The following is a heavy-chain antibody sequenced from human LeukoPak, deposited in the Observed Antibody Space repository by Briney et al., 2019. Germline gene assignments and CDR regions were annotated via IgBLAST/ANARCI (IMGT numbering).Heavy chain of an antibody. J-gene: IGHJ6*02. CDR3: TTQQGALGYCSSTSCYPDYYYYGMDV. Sequence: GGSLRLSCAASGFTFNNAWMSWVRQAPGRGLEWVGRIKRKTEGETTDYAAPVKGRFSISRDDSKNTLYLQMNSLKTEDTAVYYCTTQQGALGYCSSTSCYPDYYYYGMDVWGQGTTVTVSS. V-gene: IGHV3-15*01. CDR1: GFTFNNAW. CDR2: IKRKTEGETT. D-gene: IGHD2-2*01.